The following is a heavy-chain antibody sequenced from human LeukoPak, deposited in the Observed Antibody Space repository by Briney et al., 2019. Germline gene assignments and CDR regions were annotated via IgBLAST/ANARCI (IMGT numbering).Heavy chain of an antibody. V-gene: IGHV4-59*01. J-gene: IGHJ4*02. D-gene: IGHD2-21*02. Sequence: PSETLSLTCTVSGGSISSYYWSWIRQPPGEGLEWIGYIYYSGSTNYNPSLKSRVTISVDTSKNQFSLKLSSVTAADTAVYYCAREGAYCGGDCYWYYFDYWGQGTLVTVSS. CDR2: IYYSGST. CDR3: AREGAYCGGDCYWYYFDY. CDR1: GGSISSYY.